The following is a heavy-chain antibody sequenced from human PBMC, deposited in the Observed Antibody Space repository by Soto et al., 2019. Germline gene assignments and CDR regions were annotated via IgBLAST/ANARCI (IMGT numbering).Heavy chain of an antibody. Sequence: SATLSLTCAVSGGSISSGGYSWSWIRQPPGKALEWIGYIYHTGSTYYNPSLKSRVTMSLDRSKNQFSLKLRSVTAADTAVYYCAGTPGYCTGGSSYYGMDVWGQGTTVT. V-gene: IGHV4-30-2*01. CDR3: AGTPGYCTGGSSYYGMDV. CDR2: IYHTGST. D-gene: IGHD2-8*02. J-gene: IGHJ6*02. CDR1: GGSISSGGYS.